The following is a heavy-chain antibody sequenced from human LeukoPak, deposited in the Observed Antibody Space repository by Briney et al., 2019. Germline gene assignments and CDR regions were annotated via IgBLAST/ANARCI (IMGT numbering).Heavy chain of an antibody. CDR2: IGYDGSNK. Sequence: GGSLRLSCAASGFTFSSYGMHWVRQASGKGLEWVAVIGYDGSNKYYADSVKGRFTISRDNSKNTLYLQMNSLRAEDTAVYYCASDVDTAMVNWGQGTLVTVSS. D-gene: IGHD5-18*01. CDR3: ASDVDTAMVN. CDR1: GFTFSSYG. J-gene: IGHJ4*02. V-gene: IGHV3-33*01.